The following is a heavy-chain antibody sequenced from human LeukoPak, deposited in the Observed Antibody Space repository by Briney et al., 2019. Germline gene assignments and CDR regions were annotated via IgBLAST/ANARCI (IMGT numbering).Heavy chain of an antibody. CDR1: GFTFGSYA. J-gene: IGHJ4*02. CDR3: ARDSRRYCSGGSCPIYDY. Sequence: GGSLRLSCAASGFTFGSYAMHWVRQAPGKGLEWVAVISYDGSNKYYADSVKGRFTISRDNSKNTLYLQMNSLRAEDTAVYYCARDSRRYCSGGSCPIYDYWGQGTLVTVSS. D-gene: IGHD2-15*01. V-gene: IGHV3-30*04. CDR2: ISYDGSNK.